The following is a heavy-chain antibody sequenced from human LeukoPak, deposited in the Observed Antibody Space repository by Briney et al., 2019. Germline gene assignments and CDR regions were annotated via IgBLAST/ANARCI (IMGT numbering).Heavy chain of an antibody. Sequence: PSETLSLTCTVSSGSISTYYWSWVRQPPGKGLEWIGYIYHSGSTNSKPSLRTRVTISVDTSKNHFSLQLSSVTAADTAVYYCARMTGYYPSYYFDYWGQGTLVTVST. CDR1: SGSISTYY. CDR3: ARMTGYYPSYYFDY. V-gene: IGHV4-59*01. D-gene: IGHD3-9*01. CDR2: IYHSGST. J-gene: IGHJ4*02.